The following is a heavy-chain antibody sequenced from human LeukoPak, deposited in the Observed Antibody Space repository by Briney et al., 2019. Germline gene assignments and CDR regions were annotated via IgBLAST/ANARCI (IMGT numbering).Heavy chain of an antibody. Sequence: EASVKVSCKASGYTFTGYYMHWVRQAPGQGLEWMGWISAYNGNTNYAQKLQGRVTMTTDTSTSTAYMELRSLRSDDTAVYYCARDGVAGTPFDYWGQGTLVTVSS. J-gene: IGHJ4*02. V-gene: IGHV1-18*04. D-gene: IGHD6-19*01. CDR1: GYTFTGYY. CDR3: ARDGVAGTPFDY. CDR2: ISAYNGNT.